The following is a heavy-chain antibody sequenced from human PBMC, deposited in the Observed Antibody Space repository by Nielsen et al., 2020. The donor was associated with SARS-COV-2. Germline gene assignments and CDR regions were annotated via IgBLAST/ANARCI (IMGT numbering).Heavy chain of an antibody. CDR1: GFTFDDYA. D-gene: IGHD4/OR15-4a*01. Sequence: GGSLRLSCAASGFTFDDYAMHWVRQAPGKGLEWVSGISWNSGGIGYADSVKGRFTISRDNAQSSLYLQMNSLRVEDTAVYYCARVGSYGDPEYLDYWGQGALVTVSS. J-gene: IGHJ4*02. V-gene: IGHV3-9*01. CDR2: ISWNSGGI. CDR3: ARVGSYGDPEYLDY.